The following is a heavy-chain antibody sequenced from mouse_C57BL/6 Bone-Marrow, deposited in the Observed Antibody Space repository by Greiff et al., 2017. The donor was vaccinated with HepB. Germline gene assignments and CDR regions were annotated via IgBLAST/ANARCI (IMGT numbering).Heavy chain of an antibody. Sequence: EVKLVESGGDLVKPGGSLKLSCAASGFTFSSYGMSWVRQTPDKRLEWVATISSGGSYTYYPDSVKGRFTISRDNAKNTLYLQMSSLKSEDTAMYYCARGMGGYWYFDVWGTGTTVTVSS. CDR2: ISSGGSYT. V-gene: IGHV5-6*01. J-gene: IGHJ1*03. D-gene: IGHD1-1*02. CDR1: GFTFSSYG. CDR3: ARGMGGYWYFDV.